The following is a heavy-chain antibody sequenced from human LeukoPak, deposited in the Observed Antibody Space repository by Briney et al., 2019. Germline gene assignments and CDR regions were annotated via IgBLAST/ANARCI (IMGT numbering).Heavy chain of an antibody. CDR2: ISAYNGNT. Sequence: ASVKVSCKASGYTFTSYGISWVRQAPGQGLEWMGWISAYNGNTNYAQKLQGRVTMTTDTSTSTGYMELRSLTSDDTAVYYCARVDLAWDSSGYFRAANDYWGQGNLVIVSS. CDR1: GYTFTSYG. J-gene: IGHJ4*02. D-gene: IGHD3-22*01. CDR3: ARVDLAWDSSGYFRAANDY. V-gene: IGHV1-18*01.